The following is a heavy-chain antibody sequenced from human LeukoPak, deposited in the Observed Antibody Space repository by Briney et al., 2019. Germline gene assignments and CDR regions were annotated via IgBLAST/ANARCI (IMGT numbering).Heavy chain of an antibody. V-gene: IGHV3-33*01. CDR1: GFTFSSYG. CDR3: ASEGKGSSWYTTGSFDY. Sequence: GGPLRLSCAASGFTFSSYGMHWVRQAPGKGLEWVAVIWYDGSNKYYADSVKGRFTISRDNSKNTLYLQMNSLRAEDTAVYYCASEGKGSSWYTTGSFDYWGQGTLATVSS. J-gene: IGHJ4*02. D-gene: IGHD6-13*01. CDR2: IWYDGSNK.